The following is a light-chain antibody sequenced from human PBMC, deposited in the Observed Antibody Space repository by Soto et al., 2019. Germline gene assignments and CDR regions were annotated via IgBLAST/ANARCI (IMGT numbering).Light chain of an antibody. CDR2: DAS. CDR3: QPYNNWPLT. J-gene: IGKJ4*01. V-gene: IGKV3-15*01. CDR1: QSISRS. Sequence: IVLTQAPSILSVSPVERATLSFRASQSISRSLAWYQQKPGQAPRLLISDASTRATGIPARFSGSRSGAEFTLTINSLQSEDFAVYYCQPYNNWPLTFGGGTKVDIK.